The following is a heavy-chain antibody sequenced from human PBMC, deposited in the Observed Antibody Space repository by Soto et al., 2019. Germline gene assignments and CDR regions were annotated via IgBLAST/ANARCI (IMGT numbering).Heavy chain of an antibody. CDR2: ISGYNGAT. CDR3: VRDKSSSWYWLDY. V-gene: IGHV1-18*04. CDR1: GYTFTNYG. D-gene: IGHD6-13*01. Sequence: QVQLEQSGAEVKKPGASVKVSCKASGYTFTNYGISWVRQAPGQGLEWMGWISGYNGATKYAQKFQGRVTMTTDTSTSTAYMEVRSLRSDDTAAYYCVRDKSSSWYWLDYWGQGTLVTVSS. J-gene: IGHJ4*02.